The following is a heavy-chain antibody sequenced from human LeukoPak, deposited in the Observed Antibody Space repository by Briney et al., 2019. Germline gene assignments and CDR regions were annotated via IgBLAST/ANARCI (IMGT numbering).Heavy chain of an antibody. V-gene: IGHV3-21*01. Sequence: GGSLRLSYTASGFSFSTYNINWVRQAPGKGLEWVSSFISSSNYTYYADSLKGRFTVSRDNANNALYLQINSLRPEGTGVYYCARDRTALVPDYMDVWGKGTTVTVSS. CDR1: GFSFSTYN. D-gene: IGHD5-18*01. J-gene: IGHJ6*03. CDR3: ARDRTALVPDYMDV. CDR2: FISSSNYT.